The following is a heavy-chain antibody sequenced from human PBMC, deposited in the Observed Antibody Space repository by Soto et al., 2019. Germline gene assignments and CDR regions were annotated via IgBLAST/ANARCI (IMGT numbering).Heavy chain of an antibody. CDR2: MNPNTGHA. J-gene: IGHJ4*02. Sequence: QVQLVQSGAELKKPGASVKVSCQAPGYTFTDYDINWVRQVTGQGLEWMGWMNPNTGHAGFAPKFQGRVTLTRNTSISTAYMEVSSLTSEDAAVYYCARVDLVGRDWGQGTLVTVSS. CDR1: GYTFTDYD. V-gene: IGHV1-8*01. CDR3: ARVDLVGRD. D-gene: IGHD2-2*03.